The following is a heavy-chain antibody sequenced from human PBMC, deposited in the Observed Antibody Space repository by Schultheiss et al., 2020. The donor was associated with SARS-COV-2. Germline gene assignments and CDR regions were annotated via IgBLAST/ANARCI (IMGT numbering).Heavy chain of an antibody. D-gene: IGHD1/OR15-1a*01. J-gene: IGHJ4*02. CDR1: GYTFSDYG. Sequence: ASVKVSCKASGYTFSDYGISWVRQAPGQGLEWMGWISDYNGNAKYAEKFQDRVTMTADRSTSTVYMELRSLTSDDTAMYYCAGEADRYNWNNYYDYWGQGTLVTVSS. CDR2: ISDYNGNA. V-gene: IGHV1-18*04. CDR3: AGEADRYNWNNYYDY.